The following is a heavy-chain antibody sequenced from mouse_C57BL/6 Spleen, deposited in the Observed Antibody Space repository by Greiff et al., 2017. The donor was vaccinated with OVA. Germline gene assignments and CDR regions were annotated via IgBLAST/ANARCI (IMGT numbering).Heavy chain of an antibody. CDR3: SRSSSGYWYFDV. Sequence: VQLQQSGPELVKPGASVKISCKASGYAFSSSWMNWVKQRPGKGLEWIGRIYPGDGDTNYNGKFKGKATLTADKSSSTAYMQLSSLTSADSAVYFCSRSSSGYWYFDVWGTGTTVTVSS. CDR1: GYAFSSSW. J-gene: IGHJ1*03. V-gene: IGHV1-82*01. D-gene: IGHD3-2*02. CDR2: IYPGDGDT.